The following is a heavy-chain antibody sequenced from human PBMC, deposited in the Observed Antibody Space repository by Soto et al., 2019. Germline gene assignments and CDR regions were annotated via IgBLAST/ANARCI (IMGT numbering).Heavy chain of an antibody. Sequence: LRLSCAASGFTFSSYWMSWIRQAPGKGLEWVANIKPDGSDKYHVDSVKGRFTISRDNSKNTLYLQMNSLRAEDTAVYYCARGLYSGWHYFDYWGQGTLVTVSS. CDR2: IKPDGSDK. J-gene: IGHJ4*02. D-gene: IGHD5-12*01. V-gene: IGHV3-7*04. CDR1: GFTFSSYW. CDR3: ARGLYSGWHYFDY.